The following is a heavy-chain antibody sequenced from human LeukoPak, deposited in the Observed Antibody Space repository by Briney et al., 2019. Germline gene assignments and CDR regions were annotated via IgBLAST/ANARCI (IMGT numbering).Heavy chain of an antibody. Sequence: GGSLRLSCAASGFTFSSYSMNWVRQAPGKGLEWVSYISSSSTIYYADSVKGRFTISRDNAKNSLYLQMNSLRDEDTAVYYCARSIAVAGGRYGMDVWGQGTTVTVSS. D-gene: IGHD6-19*01. CDR2: ISSSSTI. J-gene: IGHJ6*02. CDR3: ARSIAVAGGRYGMDV. CDR1: GFTFSSYS. V-gene: IGHV3-48*02.